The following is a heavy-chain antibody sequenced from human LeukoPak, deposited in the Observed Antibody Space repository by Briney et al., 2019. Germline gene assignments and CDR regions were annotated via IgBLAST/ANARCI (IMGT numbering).Heavy chain of an antibody. CDR3: ANTRRFLEWLLGR. D-gene: IGHD3-3*01. Sequence: GRSLRLSCAASGFTFDDYAMHWVWQAPGKGLEWVSGISWNSGSIGYADSVKGRFTISRDNAKNSLYLQMNSLRAEDTAVYYCANTRRFLEWLLGRWGQGTLVTVSS. V-gene: IGHV3-9*01. CDR2: ISWNSGSI. J-gene: IGHJ4*02. CDR1: GFTFDDYA.